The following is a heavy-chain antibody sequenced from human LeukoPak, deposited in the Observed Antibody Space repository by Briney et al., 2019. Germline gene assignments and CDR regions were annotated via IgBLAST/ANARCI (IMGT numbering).Heavy chain of an antibody. CDR2: ISGSGDKS. CDR3: AKSLPDGGSLDY. CDR1: GLTFSSYA. V-gene: IGHV3-23*01. D-gene: IGHD5-24*01. J-gene: IGHJ4*02. Sequence: GGSLRLSCAASGLTFSSYAMSWVRQAPGKGLEWVSAISGSGDKSFYGDSVKGRFTISRDNSKNTLYLQMNSLRADDTAVYSCAKSLPDGGSLDYWGQGTLVTVSS.